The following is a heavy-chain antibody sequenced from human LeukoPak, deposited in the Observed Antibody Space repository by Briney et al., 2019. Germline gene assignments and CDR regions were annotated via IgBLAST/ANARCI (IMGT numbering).Heavy chain of an antibody. CDR1: GFIVSNNY. Sequence: GGSLRLSCAASGFIVSNNYVTWVRQAPGKGLEWVSIIYSGGSTYYADSVKGRFTVSRDKSKNTVYLQMNSLTADDTAAYFCARGERFRVWGLDHNFYAMDAWGQGTTVTVS. CDR2: IYSGGST. CDR3: ARGERFRVWGLDHNFYAMDA. D-gene: IGHD3-16*01. V-gene: IGHV3-66*01. J-gene: IGHJ6*02.